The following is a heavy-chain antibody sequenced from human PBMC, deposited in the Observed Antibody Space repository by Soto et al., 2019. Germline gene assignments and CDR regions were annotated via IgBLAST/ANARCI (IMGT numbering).Heavy chain of an antibody. Sequence: GESLKISCAASGFTFSSYAMSWVRQAPGKGLEWVSAISGSGGSTYYSDSWKGRITIFRDNSKNKLYLQMNSLSAEDAAVYYCSKDAYDIVTGYYKSGAFDIWGQGTMVTVSS. CDR1: GFTFSSYA. J-gene: IGHJ3*02. D-gene: IGHD3-9*01. CDR3: SKDAYDIVTGYYKSGAFDI. CDR2: ISGSGGST. V-gene: IGHV3-23*01.